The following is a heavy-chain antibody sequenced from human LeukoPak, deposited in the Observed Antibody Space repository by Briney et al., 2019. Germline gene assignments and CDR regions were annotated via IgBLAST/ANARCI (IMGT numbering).Heavy chain of an antibody. CDR2: IYPSDSDT. Sequence: GESLRISCKGSGYSFTSYWIGWVRQMPGKGLEWMGIIYPSDSDTRYSPSFQGQVTISADKSISTAYLQWSSLKASDTAMYYCARQRRNGGIAASNDAFDIWGQGTMVTVSS. V-gene: IGHV5-51*01. CDR3: ARQRRNGGIAASNDAFDI. CDR1: GYSFTSYW. J-gene: IGHJ3*02. D-gene: IGHD6-13*01.